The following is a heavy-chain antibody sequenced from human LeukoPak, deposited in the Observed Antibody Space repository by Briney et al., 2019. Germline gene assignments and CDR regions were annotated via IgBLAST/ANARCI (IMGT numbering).Heavy chain of an antibody. CDR2: INPSGGST. J-gene: IGHJ4*02. CDR1: GHTFTGYY. V-gene: IGHV1-46*01. D-gene: IGHD3-10*01. CDR3: ARSSPMVRYAFDY. Sequence: ASVKVSCKASGHTFTGYYMHWVRQAPGQGLEWMGIINPSGGSTSYAQKFQGRVTMTRDTSTSTVYMELSSLRSEDTAVYYCARSSPMVRYAFDYWGQGTLVTVSS.